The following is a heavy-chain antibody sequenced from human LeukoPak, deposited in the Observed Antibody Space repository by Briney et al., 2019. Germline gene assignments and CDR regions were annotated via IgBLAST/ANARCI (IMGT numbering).Heavy chain of an antibody. V-gene: IGHV4-39*01. CDR3: AKHEGSYYDKSGYTFDF. D-gene: IGHD3-22*01. J-gene: IGHJ4*02. Sequence: SETLSLTCAVYGGSFSGYYWGWIRQPPGKGLEWIGSIHSSGNTYYNPSLKSRVTISVDTSKNHFSLKLSSVTAADRAVYYCAKHEGSYYDKSGYTFDFWGQGTLVTVSS. CDR2: IHSSGNT. CDR1: GGSFSGYY.